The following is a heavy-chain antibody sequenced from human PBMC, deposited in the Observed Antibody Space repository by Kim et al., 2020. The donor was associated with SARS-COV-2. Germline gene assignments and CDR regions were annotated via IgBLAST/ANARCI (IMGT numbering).Heavy chain of an antibody. V-gene: IGHV3-30*18. CDR3: AKDLIAVAGTSNDAFDI. J-gene: IGHJ3*02. CDR2: ISYDGSNK. Sequence: GGSLRLSCAASGFTFSSYGMHWVRQAPGKGLEWVAVISYDGSNKYYADSVKGRFTISRDNSKNTLYLQMNSLRAEDTAVYYCAKDLIAVAGTSNDAFDI. D-gene: IGHD6-19*01. CDR1: GFTFSSYG.